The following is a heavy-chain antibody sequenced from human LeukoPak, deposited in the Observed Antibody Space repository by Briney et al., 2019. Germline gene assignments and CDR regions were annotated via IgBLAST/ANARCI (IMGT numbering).Heavy chain of an antibody. J-gene: IGHJ4*02. V-gene: IGHV1-69*04. CDR3: ARTRQSGYYDSSGYLDY. Sequence: ASVKVSYRASGYTFTSYDINWVRQAPGQGLEWMGRIIPILGIANYAQKFQGRVTITTDKSTSTAYMELSSLRSEDTAVYYCARTRQSGYYDSSGYLDYWGQGTLVTVSS. CDR1: GYTFTSYD. CDR2: IIPILGIA. D-gene: IGHD3-22*01.